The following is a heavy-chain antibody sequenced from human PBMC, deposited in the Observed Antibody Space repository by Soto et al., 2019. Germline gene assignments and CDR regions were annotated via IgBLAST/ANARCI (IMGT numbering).Heavy chain of an antibody. V-gene: IGHV4-39*01. CDR2: IYYSGST. J-gene: IGHJ6*02. D-gene: IGHD1-20*01. CDR1: GGSIRSSTYY. Sequence: SETLPLTCTVSGGSIRSSTYYSAWIRQPPGKGLEWIGSIYYSGSTYYNPSLKSRVTISVDTSKSQFSLKLNSVTAADTAVYFCARYKSNYYYGMDVWGQGTTVT. CDR3: ARYKSNYYYGMDV.